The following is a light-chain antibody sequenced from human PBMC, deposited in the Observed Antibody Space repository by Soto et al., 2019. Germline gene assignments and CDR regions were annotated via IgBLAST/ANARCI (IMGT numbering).Light chain of an antibody. CDR1: TSNIGTFY. CDR3: AAWDDNLNAYV. CDR2: LGN. J-gene: IGLJ1*01. V-gene: IGLV1-47*02. Sequence: QSVLTQPPSASSTPGQTVTLSCSGSTSNIGTFYVYWYQHLPGTAPKLLIYLGNQRASGVSDRFSDSKSGTSASLAINGLRSDDEADYYCAAWDDNLNAYVFGSGTKLTVL.